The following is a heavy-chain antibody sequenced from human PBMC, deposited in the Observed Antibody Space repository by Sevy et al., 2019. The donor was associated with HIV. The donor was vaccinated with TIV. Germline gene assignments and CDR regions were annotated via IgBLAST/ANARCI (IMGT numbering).Heavy chain of an antibody. CDR3: ARDPLFSPEYCSGGTCPTIDF. CDR2: VSQSGSA. J-gene: IGHJ4*01. CDR1: GVSFSDYY. D-gene: IGHD2-15*01. V-gene: IGHV4-34*01. Sequence: SETLSLTCAVSGVSFSDYYWAWIRQAPGKGLEWIGEVSQSGSANYNPSLRSRVIMSLDTSKSHVSLKLTSVTAADTAMYYCARDPLFSPEYCSGGTCPTIDFWSQGTLVTVSS.